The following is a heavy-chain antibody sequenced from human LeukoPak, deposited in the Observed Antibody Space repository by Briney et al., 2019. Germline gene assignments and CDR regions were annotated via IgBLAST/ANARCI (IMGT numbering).Heavy chain of an antibody. CDR2: INHSGST. V-gene: IGHV4-34*01. CDR3: ARGEQGYYDSFLY. D-gene: IGHD3-22*01. CDR1: GGSFSGYY. J-gene: IGHJ4*02. Sequence: PSETLSLTCAVYGGSFSGYYWSWIRQPPGKGLEWIGEINHSGSTYYNPSLKSRVTISVDTSKNQFSLKLSSVTAADTAVYYCARGEQGYYDSFLYWGQGTLVTVSS.